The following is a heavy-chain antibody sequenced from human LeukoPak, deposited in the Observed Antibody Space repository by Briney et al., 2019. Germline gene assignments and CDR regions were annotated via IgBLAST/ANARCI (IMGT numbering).Heavy chain of an antibody. Sequence: SETLSLTCTVSGGSISSSSYYWGWIRQPPGKGLEWIGSIYYSGSTYYNPSLKSRVTISVDTSKNQLSLKLSSVTAADTAVYYCARDRAGQPLLSFYYGMDVWGQGTTVTVS. CDR1: GGSISSSSYY. J-gene: IGHJ6*02. CDR2: IYYSGST. V-gene: IGHV4-39*07. D-gene: IGHD2/OR15-2a*01. CDR3: ARDRAGQPLLSFYYGMDV.